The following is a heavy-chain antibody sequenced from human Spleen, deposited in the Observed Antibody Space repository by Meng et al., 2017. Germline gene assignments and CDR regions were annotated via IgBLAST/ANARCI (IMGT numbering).Heavy chain of an antibody. D-gene: IGHD3-22*01. J-gene: IGHJ6*02. CDR2: IIPIFGTA. CDR1: GGTFSSYA. Sequence: SVKVSCKASGGTFSSYAISWVRQAPGQGLEWMGGIIPIFGTANYAQKFQGRVTITADESTSTAYMELSSLRSEDTAVYYCARIGYDSSGYYYGPDYYGMDVWGQGTTVTVSS. V-gene: IGHV1-69*13. CDR3: ARIGYDSSGYYYGPDYYGMDV.